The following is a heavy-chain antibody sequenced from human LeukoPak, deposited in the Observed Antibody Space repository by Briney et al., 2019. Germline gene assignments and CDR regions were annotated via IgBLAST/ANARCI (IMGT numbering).Heavy chain of an antibody. J-gene: IGHJ6*03. D-gene: IGHD6-13*01. CDR2: IYTSGST. V-gene: IGHV4-61*02. Sequence: PSETLSLTCTVSGGSISSGSYYWSWIRQPAGKGLEWIGRIYTSGSTNYNPSLKSRVTISVDTSKNQFSLKLSSVTAADTAVYYCATCSNSSSWYVPFYYYYYMDVWGKGTTVTVSS. CDR3: ATCSNSSSWYVPFYYYYYMDV. CDR1: GGSISSGSYY.